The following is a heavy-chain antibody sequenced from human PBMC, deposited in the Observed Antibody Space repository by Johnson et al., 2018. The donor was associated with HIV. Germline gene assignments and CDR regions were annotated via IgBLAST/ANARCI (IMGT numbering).Heavy chain of an antibody. J-gene: IGHJ3*02. D-gene: IGHD3-10*01. Sequence: VQLVESGGGLVQPGGSLRLSCAASGFTFSSYAMHWVRQAPGKGLEYVSAISSNGGSTYYANSVKGRFTISRDNSRNTLYLQMGSLRAEDMAVYYCTRVSFGEGAFDIWGHGTMVTVSS. CDR2: ISSNGGST. CDR1: GFTFSSYA. CDR3: TRVSFGEGAFDI. V-gene: IGHV3-64*01.